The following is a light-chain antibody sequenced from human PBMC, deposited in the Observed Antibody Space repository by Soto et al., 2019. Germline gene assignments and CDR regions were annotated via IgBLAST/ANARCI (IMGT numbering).Light chain of an antibody. CDR2: ANI. CDR1: SSNIGAGYD. CDR3: QSYASSLSAYV. V-gene: IGLV1-40*01. Sequence: QSVLTQSRSTCGAPGQGVTISCTGSSSNIGAGYDVHWYQQLPGTAPKLLIFANINRPSGVPDRFSGYKSDTSASLAITGLRAEDEADYYCQSYASSLSAYVFATGTKVTVL. J-gene: IGLJ1*01.